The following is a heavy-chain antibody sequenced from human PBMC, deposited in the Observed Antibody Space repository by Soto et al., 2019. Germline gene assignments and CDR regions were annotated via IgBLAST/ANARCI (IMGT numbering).Heavy chain of an antibody. CDR1: GGTFGSHG. Sequence: ASVKVSCKASGGTFGSHGIAWVRQAPGQGLEWMGGLIAMLGTPTYARKVQGRATITADESLTSSYLELRSLRSEDTVVYFCARGAMANFDYWGQGTVVTVSS. V-gene: IGHV1-69*13. CDR3: ARGAMANFDY. J-gene: IGHJ4*02. CDR2: LIAMLGTP. D-gene: IGHD5-18*01.